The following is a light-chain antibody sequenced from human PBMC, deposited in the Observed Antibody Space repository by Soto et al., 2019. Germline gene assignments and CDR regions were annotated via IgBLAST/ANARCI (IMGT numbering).Light chain of an antibody. J-gene: IGKJ4*01. V-gene: IGKV1-39*01. CDR2: AAS. CDR1: QGISSY. CDR3: QQSYSTPLT. Sequence: IQLTQSPSSLSASVGDRVTITCRASQGISSYLAWYQQKPGTAPKLLIYAASTLQSGVPSRFSGSGSGTDFTLTISSLQPEDFATYDCQQSYSTPLTFGGGTKVDIK.